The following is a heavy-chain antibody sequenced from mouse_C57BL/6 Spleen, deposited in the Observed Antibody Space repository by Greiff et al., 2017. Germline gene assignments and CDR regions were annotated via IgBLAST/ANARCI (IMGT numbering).Heavy chain of an antibody. V-gene: IGHV1-54*01. D-gene: IGHD2-5*01. CDR3: ASYYSNSRVAY. CDR1: GYAFTNYL. J-gene: IGHJ3*01. Sequence: QVQLQQSGAELVRPGTSVKVSCKASGYAFTNYLIEWVKQRPGQGLEWIGVINPGSGGTNYNEKFKGKATLTADKSSSTAYMQLSSLTSEDSAVFFCASYYSNSRVAYWGQGTLVTVSA. CDR2: INPGSGGT.